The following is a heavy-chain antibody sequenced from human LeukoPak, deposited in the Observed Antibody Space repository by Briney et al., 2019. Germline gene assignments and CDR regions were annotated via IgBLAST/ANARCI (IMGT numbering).Heavy chain of an antibody. D-gene: IGHD2-15*01. J-gene: IGHJ4*02. V-gene: IGHV3-23*01. CDR1: GFTFSSYA. Sequence: GGSLRLSCAASGFTFSSYAMSWVRQAPGKGLEWVSALSGSGGNTYYADSVKGRFTVSRDNSKNTLYLQMNSLRAEDTAVYYCAKDMGYCSGGSCYSEDYWGQGTLVTVSS. CDR2: LSGSGGNT. CDR3: AKDMGYCSGGSCYSEDY.